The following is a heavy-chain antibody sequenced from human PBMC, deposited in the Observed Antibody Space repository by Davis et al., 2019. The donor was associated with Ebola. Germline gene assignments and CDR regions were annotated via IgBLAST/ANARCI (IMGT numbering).Heavy chain of an antibody. D-gene: IGHD6-13*01. V-gene: IGHV3-15*01. J-gene: IGHJ4*02. Sequence: PGGSLRLSCAASGLPFINAGMTWVRQAPGKGLEWVGRITSRSYGGATDYIAPVKGRFIISRDDSMNMVYLQMNSLKPEDTAVYYCTTDLQGIAGTGADFWGQGTLVTVSS. CDR2: ITSRSYGGAT. CDR3: TTDLQGIAGTGADF. CDR1: GLPFINAG.